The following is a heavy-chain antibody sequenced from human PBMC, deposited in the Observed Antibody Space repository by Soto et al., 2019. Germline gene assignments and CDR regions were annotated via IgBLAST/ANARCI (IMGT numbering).Heavy chain of an antibody. V-gene: IGHV4-59*08. J-gene: IGHJ4*02. CDR3: ARHPGYYDILTGYSTYYFDY. CDR1: GGSISSYY. D-gene: IGHD3-9*01. Sequence: SETLSLTCTVSGGSISSYYWSWIRQPPGKGLEWIGYISYIGGTNYNPSLKSRVTISLDTSKNQFSLKLSSVTAADTAVYYCARHPGYYDILTGYSTYYFDYWGQGILVTVSS. CDR2: ISYIGGT.